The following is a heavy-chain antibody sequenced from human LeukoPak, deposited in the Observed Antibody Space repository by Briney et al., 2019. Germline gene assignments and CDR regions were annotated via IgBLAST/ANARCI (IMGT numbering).Heavy chain of an antibody. CDR3: ARDWGGVVVPAAVDY. J-gene: IGHJ4*02. CDR2: ISYDGRNK. CDR1: GFTFSSYA. D-gene: IGHD2-2*01. Sequence: GGSLRLSCADSGFTFSSYAMRWVRQAPGKGLERVAVISYDGRNKYYADSVKGRFTISRDKSKNTLYLQMTSLRAEDTPVYYCARDWGGVVVPAAVDYWGQGTLVTVSS. V-gene: IGHV3-30*04.